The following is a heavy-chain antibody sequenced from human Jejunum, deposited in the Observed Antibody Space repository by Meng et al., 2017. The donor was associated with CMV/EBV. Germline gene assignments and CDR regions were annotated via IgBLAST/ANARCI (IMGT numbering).Heavy chain of an antibody. V-gene: IGHV4-4*07. J-gene: IGHJ4*02. D-gene: IGHD6-19*01. CDR2: IYTSGST. Sequence: LRQSVPGRVKPSETLSLTRSVAGGSMISYDWSWIRQPAGKGLEWIGHIYTSGSTNYSPSLKSRVTMSLDTAKNQFSLKVSSVTAADTAVYYCARLSKDGWSTFDYWGQGTLVTVSS. CDR1: GGSMISYD. CDR3: ARLSKDGWSTFDY.